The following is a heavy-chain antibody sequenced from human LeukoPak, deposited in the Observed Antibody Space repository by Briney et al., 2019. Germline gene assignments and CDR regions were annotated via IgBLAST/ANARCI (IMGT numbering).Heavy chain of an antibody. J-gene: IGHJ6*03. CDR2: ISGSGGST. CDR1: GFTFSSYG. Sequence: GGTLRLSCAASGFTFSSYGMSWVRQAPGKGLEWVSAISGSGGSTYYADSVKGRFTISRDNSKNTLYLQMNSLRAEDTAAYYCVPRKEWSCYMDVWGKGTTVTVSS. CDR3: VPRKEWSCYMDV. D-gene: IGHD3-3*01. V-gene: IGHV3-23*01.